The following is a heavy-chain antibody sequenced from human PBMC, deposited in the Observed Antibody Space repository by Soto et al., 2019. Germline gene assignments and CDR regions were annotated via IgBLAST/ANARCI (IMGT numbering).Heavy chain of an antibody. V-gene: IGHV3-23*01. CDR2: ISGSGGST. CDR3: AKVRWFGELSEKYFDY. J-gene: IGHJ4*02. Sequence: EVQLLESGGGLVQPGGSLRLSCAASGFTFSSYVMSWVRQAPGKGLEWVSAISGSGGSTYYADSVKGRFTISRDNSKNTLYLQMNSLRAEDTAVYYCAKVRWFGELSEKYFDYWGQGTLVTVSS. D-gene: IGHD3-10*01. CDR1: GFTFSSYV.